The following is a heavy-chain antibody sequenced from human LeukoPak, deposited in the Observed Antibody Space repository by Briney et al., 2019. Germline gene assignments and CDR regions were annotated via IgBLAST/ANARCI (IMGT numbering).Heavy chain of an antibody. V-gene: IGHV1-69*13. Sequence: SVKVSCKASGGTFSSYVINWVRQAPGQGLEWMGGILPIFGTSIYSQQFQGRVTITADESTNTAYMELNRLRSDDTATYYCARAVDQGRYFDWLPGFDPWGQGTLVTVSS. D-gene: IGHD3-9*01. CDR2: ILPIFGTS. CDR1: GGTFSSYV. J-gene: IGHJ5*02. CDR3: ARAVDQGRYFDWLPGFDP.